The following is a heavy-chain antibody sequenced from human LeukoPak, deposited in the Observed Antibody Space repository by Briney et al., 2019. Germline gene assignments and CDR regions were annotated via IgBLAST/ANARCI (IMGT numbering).Heavy chain of an antibody. D-gene: IGHD3-16*02. J-gene: IGHJ3*02. V-gene: IGHV4-34*01. CDR3: AKRGYDYVWGSYRIDAFDI. CDR2: INHSGST. Sequence: SETLSLTCAVYGGSFSGYYWSWIRQPPGKGLEWIGEINHSGSTNYNPSLKSRVTISVDTSKNQFSPKLSSVTAADTAVYYCAKRGYDYVWGSYRIDAFDIWGQGTMVTVSS. CDR1: GGSFSGYY.